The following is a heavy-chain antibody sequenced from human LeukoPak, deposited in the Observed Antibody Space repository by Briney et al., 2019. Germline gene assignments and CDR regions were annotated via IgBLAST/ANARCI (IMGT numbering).Heavy chain of an antibody. CDR2: IYTSGST. CDR3: ARAGYGDYYYYYMDV. Sequence: SQTLSLTCTVSGGSISSGSYYWSWIRQPAGKGLEWIGRIYTSGSTNYNPSLKSRVTISVDTSKNQFSLKLSSVTAADTAVYYCARAGYGDYYYYYMDVWGKGTTVTVSS. J-gene: IGHJ6*03. D-gene: IGHD4/OR15-4a*01. V-gene: IGHV4-61*02. CDR1: GGSISSGSYY.